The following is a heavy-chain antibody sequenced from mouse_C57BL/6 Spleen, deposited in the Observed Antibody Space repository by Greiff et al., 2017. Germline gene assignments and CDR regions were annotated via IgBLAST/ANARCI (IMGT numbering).Heavy chain of an antibody. CDR1: GYTFTSYW. J-gene: IGHJ2*01. V-gene: IGHV1-59*01. Sequence: QVQLQQPGAELVRPGTSVKLSCKASGYTFTSYWMHWVKQRPGQGLEWIGVIDPSDSYTNYNQQFKGKATLTVDTSSSTAYMQLSSLTSEDSAVYYCARRDYDGSSPFDYWGQGTTLTVSS. CDR2: IDPSDSYT. D-gene: IGHD1-1*01. CDR3: ARRDYDGSSPFDY.